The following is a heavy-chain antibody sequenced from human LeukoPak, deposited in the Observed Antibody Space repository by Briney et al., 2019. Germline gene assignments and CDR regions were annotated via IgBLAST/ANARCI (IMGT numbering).Heavy chain of an antibody. Sequence: PGGSLRLSCAASGFTFSSYAMHWVRQAPGKGLEWVAVISYDGSNKYYADSVKGRFTISRDNSKNTLYLQMNSLRAEDTAVYYCARDLGYIVVVPAAGIDYWGQGTLVTVSS. D-gene: IGHD2-2*01. CDR2: ISYDGSNK. CDR3: ARDLGYIVVVPAAGIDY. CDR1: GFTFSSYA. V-gene: IGHV3-30*01. J-gene: IGHJ4*02.